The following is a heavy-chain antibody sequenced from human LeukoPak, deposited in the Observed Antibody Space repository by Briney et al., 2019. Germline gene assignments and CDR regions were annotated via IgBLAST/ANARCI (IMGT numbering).Heavy chain of an antibody. CDR2: INSDGRST. J-gene: IGHJ4*02. Sequence: GGSLRLSCAASGFTFSRYYMHWVRQAPGKGLVWDSRINSDGRSTTYADSVRGRFTVSRDNAKNTLYLQMNSLKVEDTAMYYCTRVFVGDEYSSSGYWGQGTLVTVSS. V-gene: IGHV3-74*01. D-gene: IGHD6-13*01. CDR3: TRVFVGDEYSSSGY. CDR1: GFTFSRYY.